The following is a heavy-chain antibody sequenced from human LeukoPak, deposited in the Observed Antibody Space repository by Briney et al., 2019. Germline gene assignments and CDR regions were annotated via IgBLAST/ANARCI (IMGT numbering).Heavy chain of an antibody. CDR2: INTNSGGT. CDR1: GYTFTGYY. Sequence: AAVKDSCKASGYTFTGYYMHWVRQAPAQGLEWVGWINTNSGGTNYAQKYQGRVTMTRDTSIRTAYMELSRLRSDDTAVYYCAREVGYQYYDFWSGPRLDYWGQGTLVTVSS. D-gene: IGHD3-3*01. V-gene: IGHV1-2*02. CDR3: AREVGYQYYDFWSGPRLDY. J-gene: IGHJ4*02.